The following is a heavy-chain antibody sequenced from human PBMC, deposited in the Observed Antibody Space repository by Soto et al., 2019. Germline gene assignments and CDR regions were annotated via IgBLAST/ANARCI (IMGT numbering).Heavy chain of an antibody. Sequence: SETLSLTCTVSGGSISSSSYYWGWIRQPPGKGLEWIGSIFYSGSTYYNPSLKSRVTISVDTSKNQFSLKLSSVTAADTAVYYCARGYYDFWSGYYNWFDPWGQGTLVTVSS. V-gene: IGHV4-39*07. D-gene: IGHD3-3*01. CDR3: ARGYYDFWSGYYNWFDP. CDR2: IFYSGST. J-gene: IGHJ5*02. CDR1: GGSISSSSYY.